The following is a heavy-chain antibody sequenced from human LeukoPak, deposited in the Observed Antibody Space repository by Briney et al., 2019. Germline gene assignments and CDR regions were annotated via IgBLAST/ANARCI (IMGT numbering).Heavy chain of an antibody. Sequence: QPGGSLRLSCAASGFTFSSHEMNWVRQAPGKGLEWVSYISSSGSITYYADSVKGRFTISRDNAKDSLYLQMNSLRAEDTAVYYCARDLQADAGFLSGHGFDYWGQGTLVTVSS. D-gene: IGHD3-3*01. CDR1: GFTFSSHE. CDR2: ISSSGSIT. V-gene: IGHV3-48*03. CDR3: ARDLQADAGFLSGHGFDY. J-gene: IGHJ4*02.